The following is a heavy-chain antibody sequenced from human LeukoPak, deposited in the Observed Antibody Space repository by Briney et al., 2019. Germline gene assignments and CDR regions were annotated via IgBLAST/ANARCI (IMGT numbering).Heavy chain of an antibody. CDR3: ADDVAARGWGEFDY. CDR1: GFSLNNAW. Sequence: GGSLRLSCAVSGFSLNNAWMSWVRQAPGKGLEWVGRVNGDGVTPDYPAPLRGTFTISSDDSKNTLLLQINSLTTEDTAVNYCADDVAARGWGEFDYWGQGTLVSVSA. J-gene: IGHJ4*02. V-gene: IGHV3-15*01. D-gene: IGHD3-16*01. CDR2: VNGDGVTP.